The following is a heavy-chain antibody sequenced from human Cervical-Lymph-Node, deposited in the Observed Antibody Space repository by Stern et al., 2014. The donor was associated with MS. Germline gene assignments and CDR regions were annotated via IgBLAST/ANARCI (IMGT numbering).Heavy chain of an antibody. V-gene: IGHV3-9*01. J-gene: IGHJ4*02. Sequence: VQLVESGGGLIQPGRSLRLSCAASGFTFDDYAMHWVRQAPGKGLEWVSGISWNSGSIGYADSVKGRFTISRDNAKNSLYLQMNSLRPEDTAFYYCAKLSGAVAGPRRVIDYWGQGTLVTVSS. CDR1: GFTFDDYA. CDR2: ISWNSGSI. CDR3: AKLSGAVAGPRRVIDY. D-gene: IGHD6-19*01.